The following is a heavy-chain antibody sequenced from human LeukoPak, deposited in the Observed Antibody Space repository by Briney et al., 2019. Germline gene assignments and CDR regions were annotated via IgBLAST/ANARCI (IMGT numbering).Heavy chain of an antibody. D-gene: IGHD3-22*01. CDR2: IYYSGST. CDR1: GGSISSSSYY. Sequence: SETLSLTCTVSGGSISSSSYYWGWIRQPPGKGLEWIGSIYYSGSTYCNPSLKSRVTISVDTSKNQFSLKLSSVTAADTAVYYCAHSSGYYDPFDYWGQGTLVTVSS. CDR3: AHSSGYYDPFDY. V-gene: IGHV4-39*07. J-gene: IGHJ4*02.